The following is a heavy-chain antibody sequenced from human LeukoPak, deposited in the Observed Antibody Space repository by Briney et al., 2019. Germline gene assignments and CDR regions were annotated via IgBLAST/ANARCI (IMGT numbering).Heavy chain of an antibody. D-gene: IGHD3-22*01. V-gene: IGHV3-23*01. J-gene: IGHJ3*02. CDR2: ISGAGGSA. CDR3: AKDRAYSSRPDAFDI. CDR1: GFTFSSYA. Sequence: GGSLRLSCAASGFTFSSYAMSWVRQAPGKGLEWVSSISGAGGSAYYADSVKGRFTISRDNSKNTLYLQMNSLRAEDTAAYYCAKDRAYSSRPDAFDIWGQGTMVTVSS.